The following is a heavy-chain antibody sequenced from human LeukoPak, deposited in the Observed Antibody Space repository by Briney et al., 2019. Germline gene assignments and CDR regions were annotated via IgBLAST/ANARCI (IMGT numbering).Heavy chain of an antibody. CDR3: AKDKDIVVVPAAIPEFDP. Sequence: GGSLRLSCAASGFTFSRYWMSWVRQAPGKGLEWVANIKPDGSEKYYVDSVKGRFTISRDNAKNSLYLQMNSLRAEDTAVYYCAKDKDIVVVPAAIPEFDPWGQGPLVTVSS. J-gene: IGHJ5*02. V-gene: IGHV3-7*01. CDR1: GFTFSRYW. D-gene: IGHD2-2*02. CDR2: IKPDGSEK.